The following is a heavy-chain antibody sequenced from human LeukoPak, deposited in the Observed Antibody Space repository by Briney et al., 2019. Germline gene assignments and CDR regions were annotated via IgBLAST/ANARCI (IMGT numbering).Heavy chain of an antibody. CDR3: ARDPKWELRGDAFDI. D-gene: IGHD1-26*01. Sequence: GGSLRLSCAASGFTFSSYGMHWVRQAPGKGLEWVAVISYDGSNKYYADSVKGRITISRDNSKNTLYLQMNSLRAEDTAVYYCARDPKWELRGDAFDIWGQGTMVTVSS. CDR2: ISYDGSNK. J-gene: IGHJ3*02. V-gene: IGHV3-30*03. CDR1: GFTFSSYG.